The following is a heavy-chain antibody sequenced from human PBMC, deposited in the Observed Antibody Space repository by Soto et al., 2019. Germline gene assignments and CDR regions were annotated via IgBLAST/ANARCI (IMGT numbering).Heavy chain of an antibody. CDR2: IYPGDSDT. Sequence: GESLKISCKGSGYSFTSYWIGWVRQMPGKGLELMGIIYPGDSDTRYSPSFQGQVTISADKSISTAYLQWSSLKASDTAMYYCARLGGYDILTGPFPYYYMDVWGKGTTVTVSS. J-gene: IGHJ6*03. CDR1: GYSFTSYW. CDR3: ARLGGYDILTGPFPYYYMDV. V-gene: IGHV5-51*01. D-gene: IGHD3-9*01.